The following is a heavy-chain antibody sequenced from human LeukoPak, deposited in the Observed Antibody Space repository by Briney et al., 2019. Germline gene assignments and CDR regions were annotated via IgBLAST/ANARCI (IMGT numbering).Heavy chain of an antibody. CDR1: GYTFTSYD. D-gene: IGHD3-22*01. V-gene: IGHV1-8*01. CDR3: ARGQNYYDSSGYQYYFDY. J-gene: IGHJ4*02. CDR2: MNPNSGNT. Sequence: ASVKVSCTASGYTFTSYDINWVRQATGQGLEWMGWMNPNSGNTGYAQKFQGRVTMTRNTSISTAYMELSSLRSEDTAVYYCARGQNYYDSSGYQYYFDYWGQGTLVTVSS.